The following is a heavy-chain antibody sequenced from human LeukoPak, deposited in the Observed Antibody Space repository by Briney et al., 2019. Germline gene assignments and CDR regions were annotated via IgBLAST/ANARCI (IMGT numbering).Heavy chain of an antibody. CDR3: AKHYDYWAGFYTYDY. V-gene: IGHV3-23*01. CDR1: GFTFSNYA. D-gene: IGHD3-3*01. J-gene: IGHJ4*02. Sequence: GGSLRLSCAASGFTFSNYAMSWVRQAAGEGLEWVSGTSPSSGSTYYADSVKGRFTISTDNAKNTLYLQMNSLRAEDTAVYYCAKHYDYWAGFYTYDYWGQGTLVTVSS. CDR2: TSPSSGST.